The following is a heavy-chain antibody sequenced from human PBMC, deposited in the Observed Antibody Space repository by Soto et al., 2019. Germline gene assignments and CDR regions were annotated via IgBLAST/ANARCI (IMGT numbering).Heavy chain of an antibody. V-gene: IGHV3-11*06. CDR3: ARDSYGGTGSDWFDP. CDR1: GFTFSDYY. J-gene: IGHJ5*02. CDR2: ISSSSSYT. D-gene: IGHD5-12*01. Sequence: GGSLRLSCAASGFTFSDYYMSWIRQAPGKGLEWVSYISSSSSYTNYADSVKGRFTISRDNAKNSLYLQMNSLRAEDTAVYYCARDSYGGTGSDWFDPWGQGTLVTVSS.